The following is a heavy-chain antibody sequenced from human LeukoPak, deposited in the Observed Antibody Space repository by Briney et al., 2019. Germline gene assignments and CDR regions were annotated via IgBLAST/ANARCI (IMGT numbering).Heavy chain of an antibody. D-gene: IGHD3-9*01. CDR3: ARLSKGRYFDYIFDH. V-gene: IGHV4-39*01. CDR2: IYYTGST. Sequence: SETLSLTCTVAGGSVSSSTNYWGWIRQPPGTGLEWIGNIYYTGSTYYNPSLKSRVTMSVDTSKNQFSLNMRSVTAADTAVYYCARLSKGRYFDYIFDHWGQGTLVTVSS. J-gene: IGHJ4*02. CDR1: GGSVSSSTNY.